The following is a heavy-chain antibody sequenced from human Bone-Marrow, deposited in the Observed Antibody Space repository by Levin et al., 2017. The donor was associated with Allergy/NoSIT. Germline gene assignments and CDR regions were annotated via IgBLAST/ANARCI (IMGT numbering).Heavy chain of an antibody. Sequence: GGSLRLSCAASGFTFSSYAMHWVRQAPGKGLEWVAVISYDGSNKYYADSVKGRFTISRDNSKNTLYLQMNSLRAEDTAVYYCASPLAVAGNWFDPWGQGTLVTVSS. CDR3: ASPLAVAGNWFDP. J-gene: IGHJ5*02. D-gene: IGHD6-19*01. CDR2: ISYDGSNK. V-gene: IGHV3-30-3*01. CDR1: GFTFSSYA.